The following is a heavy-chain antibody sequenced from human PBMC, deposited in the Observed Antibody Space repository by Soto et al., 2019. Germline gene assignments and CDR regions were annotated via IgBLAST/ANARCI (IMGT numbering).Heavy chain of an antibody. V-gene: IGHV4-39*07. CDR3: ARDLRPRYCSSTSCQYYYYGMDV. CDR2: IYYSGST. Sequence: SETLSLTCTVSGGSISSSSYYWGWIRQPPGKGLEWIGSIYYSGSTYYNPSLKSRVTISVDTSKNQFSLKLSSVTAADTAVYYCARDLRPRYCSSTSCQYYYYGMDVWGQGTTVTVSS. J-gene: IGHJ6*02. D-gene: IGHD2-2*01. CDR1: GGSISSSSYY.